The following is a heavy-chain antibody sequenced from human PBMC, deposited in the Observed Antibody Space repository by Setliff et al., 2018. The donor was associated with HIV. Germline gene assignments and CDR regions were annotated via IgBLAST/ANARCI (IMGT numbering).Heavy chain of an antibody. Sequence: GESLKISCKGSGYSFTSYWIGWVRQVPGKGLEWMGIIYPGDSDTKYSPSFQGQVTISADKSTNTLFLQLSGLKASDTAMYYCARNGLSIDYWGQGTLVTVSS. J-gene: IGHJ4*02. D-gene: IGHD3-16*02. V-gene: IGHV5-51*01. CDR1: GYSFTSYW. CDR2: IYPGDSDT. CDR3: ARNGLSIDY.